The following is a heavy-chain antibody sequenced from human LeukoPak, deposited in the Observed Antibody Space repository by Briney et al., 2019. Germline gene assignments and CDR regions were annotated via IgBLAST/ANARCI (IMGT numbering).Heavy chain of an antibody. CDR2: IKQDGSEK. V-gene: IGHV3-7*01. J-gene: IGHJ3*02. D-gene: IGHD5-24*01. Sequence: GGSLRLSCAASGFTFSSYWMSWVRQAPGEGLEWVANIKQDGSEKYYVDSVKGRFTISRDNAKNSLYLQMNSLRAEDTAVYYCAREQERWLQSDAFDIWGQGTMVTVSS. CDR3: AREQERWLQSDAFDI. CDR1: GFTFSSYW.